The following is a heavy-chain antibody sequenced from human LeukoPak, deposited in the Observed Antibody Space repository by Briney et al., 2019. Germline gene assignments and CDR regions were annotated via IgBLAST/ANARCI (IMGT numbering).Heavy chain of an antibody. CDR2: IIPIFGTA. Sequence: SVKVSCKASGGTFSSYAISWVRQAPGQGLEWMGGIIPIFGTANYAQKFQGRVTITTDESTSTAYMELSSLRSEDTAVYYCAPDPTVKTDGDYWGQGTLVTVSS. V-gene: IGHV1-69*05. CDR3: APDPTVKTDGDY. D-gene: IGHD4-17*01. CDR1: GGTFSSYA. J-gene: IGHJ4*02.